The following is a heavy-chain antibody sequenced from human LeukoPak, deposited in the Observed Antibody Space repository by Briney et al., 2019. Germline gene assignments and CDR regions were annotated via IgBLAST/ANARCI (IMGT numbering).Heavy chain of an antibody. CDR3: ARDRKDYYYYYYMDV. Sequence: ASVKVSCKASGGTFSNYAISWVRQATGQGLEWMGGIIPIFGTANYAQKFQGRVTITADESTSTAYMELSSLRSEDTAVYYCARDRKDYYYYYYMDVWGKGTTVTVSS. CDR2: IIPIFGTA. D-gene: IGHD1-14*01. J-gene: IGHJ6*03. V-gene: IGHV1-69*13. CDR1: GGTFSNYA.